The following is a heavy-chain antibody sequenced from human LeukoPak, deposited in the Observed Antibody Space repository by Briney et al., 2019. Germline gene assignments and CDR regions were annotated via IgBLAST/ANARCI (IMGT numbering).Heavy chain of an antibody. Sequence: PGGSLRLSCAASGFTVSGNYMSWVRQAPGKGLEWVSIIYSGGSTYYADSVKGRFTISRDSSKNTLYLQMNSLRAEDTAVYYCARAIRPGTYFDYWGQGTLVTVSS. CDR3: ARAIRPGTYFDY. J-gene: IGHJ4*02. V-gene: IGHV3-53*01. D-gene: IGHD1-7*01. CDR2: IYSGGST. CDR1: GFTVSGNY.